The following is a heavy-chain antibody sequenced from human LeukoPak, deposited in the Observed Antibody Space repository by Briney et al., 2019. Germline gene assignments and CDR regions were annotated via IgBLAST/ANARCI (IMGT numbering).Heavy chain of an antibody. CDR3: AGGNSMDV. Sequence: AGSLRLSCAVSGFPFSNSWMYWVRQAPGKGLEGVANIKSDGSGISYVDSVKGRFIISRDNARNSLYLQMNSLRVEDTAVYFCAGGNSMDVWGKGTAVTVSS. D-gene: IGHD1/OR15-1a*01. CDR2: IKSDGSGI. V-gene: IGHV3-7*03. J-gene: IGHJ6*04. CDR1: GFPFSNSW.